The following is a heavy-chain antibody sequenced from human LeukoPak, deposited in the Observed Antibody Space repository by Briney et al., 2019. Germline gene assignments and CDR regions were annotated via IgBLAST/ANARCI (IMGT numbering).Heavy chain of an antibody. Sequence: GGSLRLSCAASGFTFDDYTMHWVRQAPGKGLEWVSLISWDGGSTYYADSVKGRFTISRDNSKNSLYLQMNSLRTEDTALYYCAKDGLAGVDTAMHFDYWGQGTLVTVSS. D-gene: IGHD5-18*01. V-gene: IGHV3-43*01. J-gene: IGHJ4*02. CDR3: AKDGLAGVDTAMHFDY. CDR2: ISWDGGST. CDR1: GFTFDDYT.